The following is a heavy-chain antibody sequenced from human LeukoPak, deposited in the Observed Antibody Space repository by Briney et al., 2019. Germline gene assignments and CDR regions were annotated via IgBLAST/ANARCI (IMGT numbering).Heavy chain of an antibody. V-gene: IGHV4-59*01. D-gene: IGHD2-2*01. J-gene: IGHJ6*03. CDR1: GGSISSYY. CDR2: IYYSGST. Sequence: NSSETLSLTCTVSGGSISSYYWSWIRQPPGKGLEWIGYIYYSGSTNYNPSLKSRVTLSVDTSKNQFSLKLSSVIAADMAVYYCARTTEGYCSSASCFGFSYSYYMDVWGKGTTVTISS. CDR3: ARTTEGYCSSASCFGFSYSYYMDV.